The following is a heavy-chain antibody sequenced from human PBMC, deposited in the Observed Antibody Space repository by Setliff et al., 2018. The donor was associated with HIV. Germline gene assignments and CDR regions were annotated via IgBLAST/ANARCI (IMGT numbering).Heavy chain of an antibody. CDR2: IKTRADNYAT. J-gene: IGHJ4*02. V-gene: IGHV3-73*01. CDR3: TTGLMTVFGVITDC. D-gene: IGHD3-3*01. Sequence: GGFLRLSCAASGFTFSGSPIHWVRQASGKGLEWLGRIKTRADNYATAYAASVKGRFTISRDDSMNTAYLQMNSLKIEDTALYYCTTGLMTVFGVITDCWGQGALVTVSS. CDR1: GFTFSGSP.